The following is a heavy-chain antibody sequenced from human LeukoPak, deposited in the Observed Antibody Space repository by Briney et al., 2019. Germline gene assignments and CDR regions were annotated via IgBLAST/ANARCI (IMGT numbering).Heavy chain of an antibody. CDR2: INAGNGNT. J-gene: IGHJ4*02. Sequence: ASVKVSCKASGGTFSSYAISWVRQAPGQRLEWMGWINAGNGNTKYSQKFQGRVTITRDTSASTAYMELSSLRSEDTAVYYCARGSSSYPRYFDYWGQGTLVTVSS. CDR1: GGTFSSYA. D-gene: IGHD6-13*01. CDR3: ARGSSSYPRYFDY. V-gene: IGHV1-3*01.